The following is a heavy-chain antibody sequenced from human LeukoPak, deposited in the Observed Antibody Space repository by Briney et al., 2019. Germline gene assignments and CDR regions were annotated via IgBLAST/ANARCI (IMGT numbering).Heavy chain of an antibody. J-gene: IGHJ4*02. CDR3: ASALGGQGGH. V-gene: IGHV3-30-3*01. CDR1: GFTFSSYA. Sequence: GRSLRLSCAASGFTFSSYAMHWVRQAPGKGLEWVAVISYDGSNKYYADSVKGRFTISRDNSKNTLYLQMNSLRAEDTAVYYCASALGGQGGHWGQGTLVTVSS. CDR2: ISYDGSNK. D-gene: IGHD1-26*01.